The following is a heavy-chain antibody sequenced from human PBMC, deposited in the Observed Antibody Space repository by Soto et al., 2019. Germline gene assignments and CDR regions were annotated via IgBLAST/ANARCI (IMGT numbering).Heavy chain of an antibody. Sequence: EVQLVESGGGLVQPGRSLRLSCAASGFTFDDYAMHWVRQAPGKGLEWVSGISWNSGSIGYADSVKGRFTISRDNAKNSLYLQINSLRAEDTALYYCAKGGHRATFDYWGQGTLVTVSS. CDR2: ISWNSGSI. V-gene: IGHV3-9*01. D-gene: IGHD3-16*01. CDR3: AKGGHRATFDY. CDR1: GFTFDDYA. J-gene: IGHJ4*02.